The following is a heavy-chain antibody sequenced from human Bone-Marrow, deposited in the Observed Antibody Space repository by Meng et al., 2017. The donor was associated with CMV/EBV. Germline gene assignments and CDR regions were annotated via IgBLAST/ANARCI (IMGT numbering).Heavy chain of an antibody. Sequence: SVKVSCKASGYTFTSYGISWVRQAPGQGLEWMGGIIPILGIANYAQKFQGRVTITADKSTSTAYMELSSLRSEDTAVYYCARASAPARVGIYYGSGSYQYYYGMDVWGQGTTVTVSS. D-gene: IGHD3-10*01. J-gene: IGHJ6*02. CDR3: ARASAPARVGIYYGSGSYQYYYGMDV. V-gene: IGHV1-69*10. CDR1: GYTFTSYG. CDR2: IIPILGIA.